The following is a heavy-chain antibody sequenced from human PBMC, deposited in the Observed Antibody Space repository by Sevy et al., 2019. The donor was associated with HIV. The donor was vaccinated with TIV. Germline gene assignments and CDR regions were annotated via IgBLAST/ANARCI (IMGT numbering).Heavy chain of an antibody. V-gene: IGHV4-61*02. CDR2: IYVSDST. J-gene: IGHJ5*02. CDR3: AREFTGTTTDWFDP. CDR1: GVSITSSLYY. D-gene: IGHD3-10*01. Sequence: TLSLTCTVSGVSITSSLYYWSWIRQPAGKGPEWIGRIYVSDSTNYNPSLKSRVTMSIDTSKNQFSLKLTSVTAADTAVYYCAREFTGTTTDWFDPWGQGILVTVSS.